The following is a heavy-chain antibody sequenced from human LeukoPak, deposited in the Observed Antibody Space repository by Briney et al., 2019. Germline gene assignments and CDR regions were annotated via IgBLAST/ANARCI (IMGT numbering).Heavy chain of an antibody. V-gene: IGHV3-21*01. J-gene: IGHJ4*02. CDR2: ISSSSSYI. Sequence: GGSLRLSCAASGFTFSSYSMKWVRQAPGKGLEWVSSISSSSSYIYYADSVKGRFTISRDNAKNSLYLQMNSLRAEDTAVYYCARDRVVGAGRNDYWGQGTLVTVSS. CDR3: ARDRVVGAGRNDY. D-gene: IGHD1-26*01. CDR1: GFTFSSYS.